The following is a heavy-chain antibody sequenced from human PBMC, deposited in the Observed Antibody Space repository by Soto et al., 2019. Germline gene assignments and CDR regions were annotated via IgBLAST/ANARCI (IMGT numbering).Heavy chain of an antibody. Sequence: QVQLEQSGAEVKKPGSSVKVSCKASGGTLSDHGVAWLRQAPGQGLEWMGGTIPVFNTAKYAQKFQGRVTVTADQFTNIDYMELSSLRSEDTDFYFCARGVYGSGNYYTGPSAFDIWGQGTMVIVSS. J-gene: IGHJ3*02. V-gene: IGHV1-69*01. CDR2: TIPVFNTA. CDR3: ARGVYGSGNYYTGPSAFDI. D-gene: IGHD3-10*01. CDR1: GGTLSDHG.